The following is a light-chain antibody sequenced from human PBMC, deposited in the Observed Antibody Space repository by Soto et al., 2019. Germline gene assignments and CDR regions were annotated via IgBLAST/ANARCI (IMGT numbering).Light chain of an antibody. CDR3: QHRAT. V-gene: IGKV1-39*01. CDR2: AAS. J-gene: IGKJ4*01. Sequence: IQMTQSPSSLSASVGDRVTITCRASQGISNYLNWYQQKSGKAPKLLIYAASNLQTGVPSRLSGSEFGTDFTLTISSLQPEDFSPYYGQHRATFGGGTKVEIK. CDR1: QGISNY.